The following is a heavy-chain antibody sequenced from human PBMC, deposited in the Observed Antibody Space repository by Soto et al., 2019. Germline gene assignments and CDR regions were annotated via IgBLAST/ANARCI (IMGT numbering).Heavy chain of an antibody. CDR2: FYSGGST. V-gene: IGHV3-53*01. J-gene: IGHJ3*02. CDR1: GFTVSSTY. D-gene: IGHD2-15*01. CDR3: ARGGWDASDI. Sequence: GGSLRLSCAASGFTVSSTYMSWVRQAPGKGLECVSIFYSGGSTYYAESVKGRFTISRDISKNTLYLQMNSLRAEDTAVYYCARGGWDASDIWGQGTMVTVSS.